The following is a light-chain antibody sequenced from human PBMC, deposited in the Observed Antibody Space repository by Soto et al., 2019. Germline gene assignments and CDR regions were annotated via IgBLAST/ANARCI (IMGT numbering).Light chain of an antibody. V-gene: IGKV3-20*01. Sequence: EIVLTQSPGTLSLSPGERATLSCRASQSVSSRYLAWYQQKPGQAPRLLIYGASSRATGIPYRFSGSGSGTDFTLTSSRLEPEDFAVYYCQQYGSSPPYTFGQGTKLEIK. CDR1: QSVSSRY. CDR2: GAS. J-gene: IGKJ2*01. CDR3: QQYGSSPPYT.